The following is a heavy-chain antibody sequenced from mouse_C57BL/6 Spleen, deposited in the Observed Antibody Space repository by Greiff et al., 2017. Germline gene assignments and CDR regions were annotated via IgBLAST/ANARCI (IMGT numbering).Heavy chain of an antibody. CDR2: ISNGGGNS. D-gene: IGHD1-1*01. Sequence: EVMLVESGGGLVQPGGSLKLSCAASGFTFSDYYMYWVRQTPEKRLEWVAYISNGGGNSYYPDTVKGRFTISVDNANNTLYLQMRRLKSEDTAMYYCARGNYVSDAMDYWGQGTSVTVSS. J-gene: IGHJ4*01. V-gene: IGHV5-12*01. CDR3: ARGNYVSDAMDY. CDR1: GFTFSDYY.